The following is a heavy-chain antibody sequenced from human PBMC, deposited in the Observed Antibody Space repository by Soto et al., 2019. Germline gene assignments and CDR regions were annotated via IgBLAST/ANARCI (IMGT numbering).Heavy chain of an antibody. D-gene: IGHD3-9*01. CDR1: GGSISSYY. Sequence: PSETLSLTCTVSGGSISSYYWSWIRQPPGKGLEWIGYIYYSGSTNYNPSLKSRVTISVDTSKNQFSLKLSSVTAADTAVYYCARYSSVDILTGYFGVDAFDIWGQGTMVTVSS. CDR2: IYYSGST. CDR3: ARYSSVDILTGYFGVDAFDI. J-gene: IGHJ3*02. V-gene: IGHV4-59*01.